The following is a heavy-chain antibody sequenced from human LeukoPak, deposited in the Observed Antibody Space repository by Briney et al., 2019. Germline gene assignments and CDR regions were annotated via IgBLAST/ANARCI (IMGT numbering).Heavy chain of an antibody. CDR1: GFTVSSNY. D-gene: IGHD3-16*01. CDR3: ARSEVMPEYFHD. V-gene: IGHV3-53*01. J-gene: IGHJ1*01. CDR2: IYSGGST. Sequence: QPGGSLRLSCAASGFTVSSNYMSWVRQAPGKGLEWVSVIYSGGSTYYADSVKGRFTISRDNSKNTLYLQMNSLRAEDTAVYYCARSEVMPEYFHDWGQGTLVTVSS.